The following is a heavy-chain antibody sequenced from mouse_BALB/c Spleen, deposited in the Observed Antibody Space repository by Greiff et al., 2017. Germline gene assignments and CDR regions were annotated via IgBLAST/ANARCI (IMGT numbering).Heavy chain of an antibody. CDR3: ARNPPYYYGSSYFDY. Sequence: EVKVVESGGGLVKPGGSLKLSCAASGFAFSSYDMSWVRQTPEKRLEWVAYISSGGGSTYYPDTVKGRFTISRDNAKNTLYLQMSSLKSEDTAMYYCARNPPYYYGSSYFDYWGQGTTLTVSS. V-gene: IGHV5-12-1*01. D-gene: IGHD1-1*01. CDR1: GFAFSSYD. CDR2: ISSGGGST. J-gene: IGHJ2*01.